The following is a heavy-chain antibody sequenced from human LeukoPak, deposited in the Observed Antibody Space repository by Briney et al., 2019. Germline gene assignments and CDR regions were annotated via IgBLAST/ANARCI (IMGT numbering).Heavy chain of an antibody. CDR3: ARKAGIAMVRGSYAFDI. V-gene: IGHV3-66*01. CDR2: IYSSGDT. J-gene: IGHJ3*02. D-gene: IGHD3-10*01. Sequence: GGSLRLSCAASGFTGSTYYMSWVRQAPGTGLEWVSVIYSSGDTYYADSVKGRFPISRDNSKNPLYLQMNSLRADDSAVYYCARKAGIAMVRGSYAFDIWGQGTMVTVSS. CDR1: GFTGSTYY.